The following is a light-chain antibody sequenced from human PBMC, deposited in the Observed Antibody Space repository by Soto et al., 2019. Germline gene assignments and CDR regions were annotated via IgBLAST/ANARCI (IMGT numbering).Light chain of an antibody. CDR3: QQYSRSLWT. CDR1: QSDDISY. V-gene: IGKV3D-20*01. Sequence: IGLTQSQDTLSLSPGERATPSCGASQSDDISYVAWYQQKTGLTARLLMFDASSRFNGIPDRFCGSGSGTGFTLTISGLGHEEFAVYYCQQYSRSLWTFGQGTKVDIK. J-gene: IGKJ1*01. CDR2: DAS.